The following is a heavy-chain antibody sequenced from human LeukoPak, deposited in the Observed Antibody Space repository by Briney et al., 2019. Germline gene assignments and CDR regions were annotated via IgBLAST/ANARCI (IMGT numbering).Heavy chain of an antibody. V-gene: IGHV3-7*01. Sequence: PGGSLRLSCAASGVTISGYWMSWVRQAPGKGLEWVANIKQDASEIYYVGSVKGRFTISRDNAKNSVFLQMNSLRAEDTAVYYCARSNHDAFDIWGQGTMVTVSS. CDR1: GVTISGYW. D-gene: IGHD1-14*01. CDR2: IKQDASEI. J-gene: IGHJ3*02. CDR3: ARSNHDAFDI.